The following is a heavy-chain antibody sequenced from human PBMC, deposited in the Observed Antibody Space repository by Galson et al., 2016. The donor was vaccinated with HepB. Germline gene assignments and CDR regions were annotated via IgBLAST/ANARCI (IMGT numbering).Heavy chain of an antibody. J-gene: IGHJ6*02. D-gene: IGHD1-26*01. CDR3: AREQEVGYGMDV. V-gene: IGHV1-18*01. CDR2: ISTYNGNT. CDR1: GHTFTTYG. Sequence: SVKVSCKASGHTFTTYGINWVRQAPGQGLEWMGWISTYNGNTNYAQKLQGRVTMTTDTSTATAYIELRSLRSDDTAVYYCAREQEVGYGMDVWGQGTTVTVSS.